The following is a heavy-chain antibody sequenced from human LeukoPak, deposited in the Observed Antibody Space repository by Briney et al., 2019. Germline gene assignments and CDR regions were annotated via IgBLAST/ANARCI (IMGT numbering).Heavy chain of an antibody. J-gene: IGHJ4*02. D-gene: IGHD6-19*01. V-gene: IGHV3-21*04. CDR2: ISSSSSYI. Sequence: GGSLRLSCAASGFTFSSYSMNWVRQAPGKGLEWVSSISSSSSYIYYADSVKGRFTISRDNAKNSLYLQMNSLRAEDTAVYYCAKLGVRSSGWDDYWGQGTLVTVSS. CDR3: AKLGVRSSGWDDY. CDR1: GFTFSSYS.